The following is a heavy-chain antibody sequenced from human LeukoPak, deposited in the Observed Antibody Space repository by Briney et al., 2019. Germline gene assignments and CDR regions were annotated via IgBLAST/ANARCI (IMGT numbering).Heavy chain of an antibody. CDR3: ARVSYYYDSSGYYTPPSSFDY. Sequence: SETLSLTCTVSGGSISSYYWSWIRQPPGKGLEWIGYIYYSGSTNYNPSLKSRVTISVDTSKNQFSLKLSSVTAADTAVYYCARVSYYYDSSGYYTPPSSFDYWGQGTLVTVSS. CDR2: IYYSGST. J-gene: IGHJ4*02. CDR1: GGSISSYY. V-gene: IGHV4-59*01. D-gene: IGHD3-22*01.